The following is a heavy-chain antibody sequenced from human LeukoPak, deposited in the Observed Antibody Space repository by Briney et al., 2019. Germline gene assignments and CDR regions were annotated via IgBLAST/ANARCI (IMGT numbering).Heavy chain of an antibody. D-gene: IGHD6-13*01. CDR1: GGFICRYY. J-gene: IGHJ4*02. CDR3: ARQQLSQLYYFDN. CDR2: IYYTGST. V-gene: IGHV4-59*01. Sequence: SETLPLTCTVTGGFICRYYWVCIGQPPGRKMERIGYIYYTGSTNYNPSLKSRVTISVDTSKNQFSLKLSSVTAADTAVYYCARQQLSQLYYFDNWGQGTLVTVSS.